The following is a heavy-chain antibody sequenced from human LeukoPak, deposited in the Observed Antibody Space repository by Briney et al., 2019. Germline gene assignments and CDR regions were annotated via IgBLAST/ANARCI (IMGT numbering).Heavy chain of an antibody. Sequence: SGGSLRLSCAASGFTFSSYAMPWVRQAPGKGLEWVAVISYDGSNKYYADSVKGRFTISRDNSKNTLYLQMNSLRAEDTAVYYCARGDHYSDSSGYPSFEYWGQGTLVTVSS. V-gene: IGHV3-30-3*01. J-gene: IGHJ4*02. CDR1: GFTFSSYA. CDR3: ARGDHYSDSSGYPSFEY. D-gene: IGHD3-22*01. CDR2: ISYDGSNK.